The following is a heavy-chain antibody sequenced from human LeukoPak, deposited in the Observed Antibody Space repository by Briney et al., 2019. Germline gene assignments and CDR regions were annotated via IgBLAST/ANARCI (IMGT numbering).Heavy chain of an antibody. CDR3: ARRSEFDNTHYHYFDY. CDR1: GGSMSSGSSY. Sequence: PSETLSLTCTVSGGSMSSGSSYWGWIRQPPGKGLEWIGTIYYSGSTYYNPSLKSRVTISADTSKNQFSLKLSSVTAADTAVYYCARRSEFDNTHYHYFDYWGQGALVTVSS. D-gene: IGHD2-15*01. J-gene: IGHJ4*02. V-gene: IGHV4-39*01. CDR2: IYYSGST.